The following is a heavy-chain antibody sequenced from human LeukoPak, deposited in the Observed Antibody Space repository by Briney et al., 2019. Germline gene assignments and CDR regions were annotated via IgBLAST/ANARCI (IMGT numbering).Heavy chain of an antibody. CDR1: GGSISSSSYY. CDR3: ARPSMVRGVDY. D-gene: IGHD3-10*01. CDR2: IYYSGST. V-gene: IGHV4-39*01. Sequence: KPSETLSLTCTVPGGSISSSSYYWGWIRQPPGKGLEWIGSIYYSGSTYYNPSLKSRVTISVDTSKNQFSLKLSSVTAADTAVYYCARPSMVRGVDYWGQGTLVTVSS. J-gene: IGHJ4*02.